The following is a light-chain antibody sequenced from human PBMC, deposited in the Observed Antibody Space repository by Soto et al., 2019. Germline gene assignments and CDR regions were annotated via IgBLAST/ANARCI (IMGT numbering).Light chain of an antibody. Sequence: QSALTQPPSASGFPGQSVTISCSGTSSDVGTYNYVSWYQQHPGKAPKLMIYEVSQRPSGVPDRFSGSKSGNTASLTVSGLQAEDEADYYCSSYAGRNNYVFGTGTKLTVL. J-gene: IGLJ1*01. CDR3: SSYAGRNNYV. V-gene: IGLV2-8*01. CDR1: SSDVGTYNY. CDR2: EVS.